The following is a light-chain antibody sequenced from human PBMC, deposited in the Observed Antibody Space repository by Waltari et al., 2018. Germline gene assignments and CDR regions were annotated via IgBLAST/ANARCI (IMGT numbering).Light chain of an antibody. CDR3: AAWDASLNGWV. CDR2: SNN. CDR1: RSNIGSNS. J-gene: IGLJ3*02. V-gene: IGLV1-44*01. Sequence: QSVLTQPPSAYGTPGQRVAISCSGTRSNIGSNSVHWYQQLPGTAPKLLTHSNNQRPSGVPDRFSGSKSGTSASLAISGLQSEDEAHYYCAAWDASLNGWVFGGGTKLTVL.